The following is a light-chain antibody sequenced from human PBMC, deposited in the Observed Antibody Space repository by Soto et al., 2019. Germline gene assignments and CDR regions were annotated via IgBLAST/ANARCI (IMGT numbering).Light chain of an antibody. V-gene: IGKV3-15*01. Sequence: EIVMTQSPATLSMSSGERATLSCRPSQSVRRNLAWYQQKHGQAPRLXIYGASTRETGIPARFSGSGSGTECTLTISSLQSEDFAVYYCQHYNNWTLTFGGGTKVDNK. J-gene: IGKJ4*01. CDR1: QSVRRN. CDR2: GAS. CDR3: QHYNNWTLT.